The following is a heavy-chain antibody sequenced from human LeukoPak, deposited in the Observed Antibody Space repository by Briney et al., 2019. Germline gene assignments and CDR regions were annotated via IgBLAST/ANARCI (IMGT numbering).Heavy chain of an antibody. CDR2: ITGSHYAT. J-gene: IGHJ5*02. V-gene: IGHV3-23*01. CDR1: GFTFTDYA. D-gene: IGHD4-17*01. Sequence: GGSLRLSCAASGFTFTDYAMTWVRQAPGRGLEWVSSITGSHYATYNTDSVKGRFTISRDNAKNTLYLQMNSLRADDTAIYYCTKDPNGDYIGAFDPWGQGTLVTVSS. CDR3: TKDPNGDYIGAFDP.